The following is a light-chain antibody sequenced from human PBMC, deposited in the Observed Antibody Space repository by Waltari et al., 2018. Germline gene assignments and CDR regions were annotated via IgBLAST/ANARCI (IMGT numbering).Light chain of an antibody. CDR1: QSILYRSNNKNY. Sequence: DIVLTQSPDSLGVSLGERATINCKSSQSILYRSNNKNYLSWHQQKPGQPPKLLIYWASTRESGVPDRFSGSGSGTDFTLTISSLQAEDVAVYYCQQYYSFPFTFGPGTNVDIK. V-gene: IGKV4-1*01. CDR3: QQYYSFPFT. J-gene: IGKJ3*01. CDR2: WAS.